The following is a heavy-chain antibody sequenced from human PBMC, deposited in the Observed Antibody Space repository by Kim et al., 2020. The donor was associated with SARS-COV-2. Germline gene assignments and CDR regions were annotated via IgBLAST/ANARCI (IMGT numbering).Heavy chain of an antibody. CDR1: GFTFGTYI. CDR3: ARDAPPYRY. D-gene: IGHD2-2*02. CDR2: ITSSSATI. V-gene: IGHV3-48*02. Sequence: GGSLRLSCAASGFTFGTYIMNWVRQAPGKGLEWVSYITSSSATIYYADSVKGRFTISRDNAKNSLYLQMNSLRDEDTAVYYCARDAPPYRYWGQGTLVTVSS. J-gene: IGHJ4*02.